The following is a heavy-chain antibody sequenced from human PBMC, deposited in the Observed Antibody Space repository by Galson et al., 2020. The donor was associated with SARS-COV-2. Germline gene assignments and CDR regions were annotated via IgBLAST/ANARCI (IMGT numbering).Heavy chain of an antibody. CDR1: GYTFTNYG. D-gene: IGHD2-2*02. CDR3: ARGKCNSTSCYKSMGDWFDP. Sequence: ASVKVSCKASGYTFTNYGITWVRQAPGQGLEWMGWISAYNGDTTYAQKLQGRVTMTTDTFTTTAYMELRSLRSDDTAVYYCARGKCNSTSCYKSMGDWFDPWGQGTLVTVSS. V-gene: IGHV1-18*04. J-gene: IGHJ5*02. CDR2: ISAYNGDT.